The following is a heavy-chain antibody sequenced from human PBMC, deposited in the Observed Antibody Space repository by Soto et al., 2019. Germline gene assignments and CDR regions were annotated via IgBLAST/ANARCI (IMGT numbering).Heavy chain of an antibody. CDR3: ARVGYYDAQNGFDP. Sequence: ASVKVSCKASGYTFPSYAMHWVRQAPGQRLEWMGWINAGNGNTKYSQKFQGRVTITRDTSASTAYMELSSLRSEDTAVYYCARVGYYDAQNGFDPWGQGTLVTVSS. CDR1: GYTFPSYA. V-gene: IGHV1-3*01. CDR2: INAGNGNT. D-gene: IGHD3-22*01. J-gene: IGHJ5*02.